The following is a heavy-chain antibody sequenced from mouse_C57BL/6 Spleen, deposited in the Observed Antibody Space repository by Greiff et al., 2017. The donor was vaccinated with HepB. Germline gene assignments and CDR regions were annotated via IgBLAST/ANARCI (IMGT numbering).Heavy chain of an antibody. J-gene: IGHJ2*01. CDR2: IYPRSGNT. CDR3: AIDSSGEVYFDY. Sequence: VQGVESGAELARPGASVKLSCKASGYTFTSYGISWVKQRTGQGLEWIGEIYPRSGNTYYNEKFKGKATLTADKSSSTAYMELRSLTSEDSAVYFCAIDSSGEVYFDYWGQGTTLTVSS. D-gene: IGHD3-2*02. CDR1: GYTFTSYG. V-gene: IGHV1-81*01.